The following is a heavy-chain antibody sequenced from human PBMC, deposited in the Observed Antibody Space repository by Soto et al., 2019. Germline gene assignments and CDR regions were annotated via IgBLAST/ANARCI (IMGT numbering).Heavy chain of an antibody. CDR1: GESVRDYF. CDR2: VTYSGST. J-gene: IGHJ4*02. CDR3: ARGLPANY. Sequence: QVQLQQWGAGLLKPSETLSLTCAVFGESVRDYFWSWIRQPPGKGLEWIGEVTYSGSTTYNPSLKSRVTMSVDTSENRFSLQLRSVTAADAAVYYCARGLPANYWGQGTLVTVS. V-gene: IGHV4-34*01.